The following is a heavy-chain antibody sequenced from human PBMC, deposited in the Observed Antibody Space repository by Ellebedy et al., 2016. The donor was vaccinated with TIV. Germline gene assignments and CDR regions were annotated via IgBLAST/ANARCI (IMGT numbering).Heavy chain of an antibody. V-gene: IGHV1-69*13. Sequence: SVKVSXXASGGTFSSYAISWVRQAPGQGLEWMGGIIPIFGTANYAQKFQGRVTITADESTSTAYMELSSLRSEDTAVYYCARGSDYYYYGMDVWGQGTTVTVSS. CDR3: ARGSDYYYYGMDV. CDR1: GGTFSSYA. CDR2: IIPIFGTA. J-gene: IGHJ6*02. D-gene: IGHD3-10*01.